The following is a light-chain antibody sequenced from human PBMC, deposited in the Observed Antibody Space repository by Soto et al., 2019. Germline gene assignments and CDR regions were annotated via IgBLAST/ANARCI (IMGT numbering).Light chain of an antibody. CDR1: QSISSW. CDR3: QQSFT. Sequence: DIQMTQSPSTLSASVGDRVTITCRASQSISSWLAWYQQKPGKAPKLLIYKASTLESGVPSRFSGSGSGTEFTLTISSLQPDDFATYSGQQSFTFGPGNKVDIK. J-gene: IGKJ3*01. V-gene: IGKV1-5*03. CDR2: KAS.